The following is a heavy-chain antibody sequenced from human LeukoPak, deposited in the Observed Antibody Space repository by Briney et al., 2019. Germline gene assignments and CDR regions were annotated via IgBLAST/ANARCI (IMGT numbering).Heavy chain of an antibody. CDR1: GFTFSSYA. CDR2: ISYDGSNK. J-gene: IGHJ4*02. V-gene: IGHV3-30*04. CDR3: ARDQYTTYSSSDRVPLFGY. Sequence: GRSLRLSCAASGFTFSSYAMHWVRQAPGKGLEWVAVISYDGSNKYYADSVKGRFTISRDNPKNTLYLQMNSLRAEDTAVYYCARDQYTTYSSSDRVPLFGYWGQGTLVTVSS. D-gene: IGHD6-13*01.